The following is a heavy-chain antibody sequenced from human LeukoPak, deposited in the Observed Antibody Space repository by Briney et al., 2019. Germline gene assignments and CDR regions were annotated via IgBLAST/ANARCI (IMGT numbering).Heavy chain of an antibody. CDR1: GYTFTTYA. V-gene: IGHV7-4-1*02. Sequence: GSVKVSCMASGYTFTTYAMNSVRQAPRQRREWMGWINTNTGNPTYAQYFTGRFVFSLDTSVRTAYLQISSLNAEDTAVYYCARVSGAYYKDSFDIWGQGTMVTVSS. CDR2: INTNTGNP. CDR3: ARVSGAYYKDSFDI. D-gene: IGHD2-15*01. J-gene: IGHJ3*02.